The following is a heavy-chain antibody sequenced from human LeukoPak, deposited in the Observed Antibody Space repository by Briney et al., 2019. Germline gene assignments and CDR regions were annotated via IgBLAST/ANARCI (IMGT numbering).Heavy chain of an antibody. Sequence: QPGGSLRLSCAASGLSVSAYYMSWVRQAPGKGLEWVSVIDSGGSGGGTYYADSVKGRFTISRDNSKNTLFLQMNSLRAEDTAVYYCASDRDSSTWSFYWGQGTLVTVSS. D-gene: IGHD6-13*01. CDR3: ASDRDSSTWSFY. J-gene: IGHJ4*02. V-gene: IGHV3-53*01. CDR1: GLSVSAYY. CDR2: IDSGGSGGGT.